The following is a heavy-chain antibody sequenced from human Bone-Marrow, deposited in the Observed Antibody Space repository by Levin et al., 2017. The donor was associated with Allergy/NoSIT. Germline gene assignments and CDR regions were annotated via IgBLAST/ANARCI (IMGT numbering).Heavy chain of an antibody. J-gene: IGHJ6*02. CDR2: IYTSGSA. Sequence: GSLRLSCTVSGGSISTYYWSWIRQPAGKGLEWIGRIYTSGSANYNPSLKRRVTMSVDTSKKQIPLKLRSVTAADTAVYYCARDVYCSSNSCYLLGADGMDVWGQGTTVTVSS. V-gene: IGHV4-4*07. CDR1: GGSISTYY. D-gene: IGHD2-2*01. CDR3: ARDVYCSSNSCYLLGADGMDV.